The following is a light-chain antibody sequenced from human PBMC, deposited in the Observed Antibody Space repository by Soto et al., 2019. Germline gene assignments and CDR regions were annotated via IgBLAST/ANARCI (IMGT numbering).Light chain of an antibody. CDR3: QQYGSSPPT. V-gene: IGKV3-20*01. CDR1: QSVTSSY. CDR2: GAS. Sequence: EIVLTQSPGTLSLSPGXRATLSCRASQSVTSSYLAWYQQKPGQAPRLLIYGASSRATGIPDRFSGSGSGTDFTLTISRLEPEDFAVYYCQQYGSSPPTFSQGTKVDIK. J-gene: IGKJ1*01.